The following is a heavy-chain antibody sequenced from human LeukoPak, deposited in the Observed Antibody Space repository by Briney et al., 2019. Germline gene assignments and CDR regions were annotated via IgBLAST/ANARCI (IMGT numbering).Heavy chain of an antibody. J-gene: IGHJ4*02. Sequence: SETLSLTCTVSGGSISSGDYYWSWIRQPPGKGLEWIGYIYYSGSTYYNPSLKSRVTISVDTSKNQFSLKLSSVTAADTAVYYCARASYIDYDILTGYSYWGQGTLVTVSS. CDR3: ARASYIDYDILTGYSY. CDR2: IYYSGST. V-gene: IGHV4-30-4*01. D-gene: IGHD3-9*01. CDR1: GGSISSGDYY.